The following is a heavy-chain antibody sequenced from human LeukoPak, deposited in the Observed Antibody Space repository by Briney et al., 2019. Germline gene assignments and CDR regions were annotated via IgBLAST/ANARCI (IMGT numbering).Heavy chain of an antibody. D-gene: IGHD3-3*01. CDR2: IIPILGIA. CDR3: ARSRFLEWLLPNDAFDI. J-gene: IGHJ3*02. Sequence: SSVKVSCKASGGTFSSYTISWVRQAPGQGLEWMGRIIPILGIANYAQKFQGRVTITADKSTSTAYMGLSSLRSEDTAVYYCARSRFLEWLLPNDAFDIWGQGTMVTVSS. CDR1: GGTFSSYT. V-gene: IGHV1-69*02.